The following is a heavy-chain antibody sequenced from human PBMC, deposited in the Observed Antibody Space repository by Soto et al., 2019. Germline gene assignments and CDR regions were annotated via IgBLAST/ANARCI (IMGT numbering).Heavy chain of an antibody. CDR2: ISAYNGNT. CDR3: ARDRPIVVVPAASPFYYYYGMDV. V-gene: IGHV1-18*01. J-gene: IGHJ6*02. Sequence: QVQLVQSGAEVKKPGASVKVSCKASGYTFTSDGISWVRQAPGQGLEWMGWISAYNGNTNYAQKLQGRVTMTTDTSTSIAYMELRSLRSDDTAVYYCARDRPIVVVPAASPFYYYYGMDVRGQGTTVTVSS. CDR1: GYTFTSDG. D-gene: IGHD2-2*01.